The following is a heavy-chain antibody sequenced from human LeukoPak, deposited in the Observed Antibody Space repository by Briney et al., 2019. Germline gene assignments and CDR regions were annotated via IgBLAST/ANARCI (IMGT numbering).Heavy chain of an antibody. V-gene: IGHV3-30*02. CDR3: ARVRRSSWPYFDY. CDR1: GFTFSTYG. CDR2: IRYDGSNK. J-gene: IGHJ4*02. D-gene: IGHD6-13*01. Sequence: GGSLRLSCAASGFTFSTYGMHWVRQAPGEGLEWVAFIRYDGSNKYQADSVKGRFTISRDNSKNTLYLQMNSLRAEDTAVYYCARVRRSSWPYFDYWGQGTLVTVSS.